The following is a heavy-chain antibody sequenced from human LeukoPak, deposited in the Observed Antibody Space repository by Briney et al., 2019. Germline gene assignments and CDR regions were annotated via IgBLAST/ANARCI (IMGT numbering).Heavy chain of an antibody. D-gene: IGHD5-24*01. J-gene: IGHJ3*02. CDR1: GYTLTELS. CDR2: FDPEDGET. V-gene: IGHV1-24*01. Sequence: ASMKVSCKVSGYTLTELSMHWVRQAPGKGLEWMGGFDPEDGETIYAQKFQGRVTMTEDTSTDTAYMELSSLRSVDTAVYYCATRAGDGYKQNDAFDIWGQGTMVTVSS. CDR3: ATRAGDGYKQNDAFDI.